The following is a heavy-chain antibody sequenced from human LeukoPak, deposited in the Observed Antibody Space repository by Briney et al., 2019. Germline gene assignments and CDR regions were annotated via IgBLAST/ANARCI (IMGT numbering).Heavy chain of an antibody. CDR1: GYSFTSYW. V-gene: IGHV5-10-1*01. CDR3: AKRRMTTVTTETAFDI. Sequence: GESLKISCKGSGYSFTSYWISRVRQMPGKGLEWMGRIDPSDSYTNYSPSFQGHVTISADKSISTAYLQWSNLKASDTAMYYCAKRRMTTVTTETAFDIWGQGTMVTVSS. D-gene: IGHD4-17*01. CDR2: IDPSDSYT. J-gene: IGHJ3*02.